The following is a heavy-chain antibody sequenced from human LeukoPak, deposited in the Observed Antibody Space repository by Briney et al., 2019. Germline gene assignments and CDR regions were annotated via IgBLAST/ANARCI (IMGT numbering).Heavy chain of an antibody. J-gene: IGHJ4*02. CDR2: IIPIFGTA. D-gene: IGHD5-12*01. Sequence: SVKVSCKASGGTFSSYAISWVRQAPGQGLEWTGGIIPIFGTANYAQKFQGRVTITTDESTSTAYMELSSLRSEDTAVYYCARARGGEATAFDYWGQGTLVTVSS. V-gene: IGHV1-69*05. CDR3: ARARGGEATAFDY. CDR1: GGTFSSYA.